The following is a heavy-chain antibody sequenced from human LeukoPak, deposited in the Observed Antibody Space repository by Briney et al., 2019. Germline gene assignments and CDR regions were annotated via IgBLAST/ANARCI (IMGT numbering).Heavy chain of an antibody. CDR3: ARYHTGDYVRYWFDP. V-gene: IGHV4-59*01. Sequence: PSETLSLTCTVSGGSISSYYWSWIRQPPAKGREWIGYIYYSGSANYNPSLKSRVTISVDTSKNQFSLKLSPVTAADTAVYYCARYHTGDYVRYWFDPWGQGTLVTVSS. J-gene: IGHJ5*02. D-gene: IGHD4-17*01. CDR1: GGSISSYY. CDR2: IYYSGSA.